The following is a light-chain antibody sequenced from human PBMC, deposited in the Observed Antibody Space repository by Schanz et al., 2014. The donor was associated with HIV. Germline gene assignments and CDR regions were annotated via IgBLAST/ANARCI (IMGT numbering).Light chain of an antibody. Sequence: ETVLTQSPGSLSLSPGERATLSCRASQSLGGSQLAWYQHKPGQAPRLLIYGASNRATGIPDRFSGGGSGTDFTLTITSLQPDDFATYYCQQCVTYPYTFGQGTKLEIK. CDR1: QSLGGSQ. CDR2: GAS. J-gene: IGKJ2*01. CDR3: QQCVTYPYT. V-gene: IGKV3-20*01.